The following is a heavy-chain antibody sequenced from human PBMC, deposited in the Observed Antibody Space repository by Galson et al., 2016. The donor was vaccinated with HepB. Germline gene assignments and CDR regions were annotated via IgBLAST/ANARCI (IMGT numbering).Heavy chain of an antibody. V-gene: IGHV5-51*01. J-gene: IGHJ6*02. CDR2: IHLGDSDT. CDR1: GFSPFGNW. CDR3: AKSVRFRTRMDV. Sequence: QSGAEVKKPGESLKISCKGSGFSPFGNWIGWVRHMPGKGLEWMGIIHLGDSDTKYSPSFQGQVIISADKSTTTAFLQWSSLKTSDTAIYYCAKSVRFRTRMDVWGQGTTVTVSS. D-gene: IGHD1-14*01.